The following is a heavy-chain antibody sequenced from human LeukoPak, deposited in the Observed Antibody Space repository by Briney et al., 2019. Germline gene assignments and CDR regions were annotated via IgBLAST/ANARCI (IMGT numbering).Heavy chain of an antibody. V-gene: IGHV4-59*08. D-gene: IGHD3-16*02. J-gene: IGHJ4*02. CDR1: GGSISSYY. CDR2: IYHSGST. CDR3: ARGDYDYVWGSYRPPVD. Sequence: SETLSLTCTVSGGSISSYYWSWVRQPPGKGLEWIGSIYHSGSTYYNPSLKSRVTISVDTSKNQFSLKLSSVTAADTAVYYCARGDYDYVWGSYRPPVDWGQGTLVTVSS.